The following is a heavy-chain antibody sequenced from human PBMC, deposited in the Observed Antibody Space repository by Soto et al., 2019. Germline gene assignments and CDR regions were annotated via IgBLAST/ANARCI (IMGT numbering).Heavy chain of an antibody. CDR3: AIGGSLIYYYYYGMDV. CDR1: GVTFSSYA. Sequence: SVKVSCKASGVTFSSYAISWVRQAPGQGLEWMGGIIPIFGTANYAQKFQGRVTITADESTSTAYMELSSLRSEDTAVYYCAIGGSLIYYYYYGMDVWGQGTTVTVSS. CDR2: IIPIFGTA. J-gene: IGHJ6*02. V-gene: IGHV1-69*13. D-gene: IGHD3-3*01.